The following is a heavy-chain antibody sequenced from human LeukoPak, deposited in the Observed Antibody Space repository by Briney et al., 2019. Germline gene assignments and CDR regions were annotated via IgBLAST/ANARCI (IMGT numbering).Heavy chain of an antibody. J-gene: IGHJ4*02. CDR1: GGSISSSTYY. V-gene: IGHV4-39*01. Sequence: SETLSLTCTVSGGSISSSTYYWGWIRRPPGKGLEWIGSIYYSGSTYYNPSLKSRVTVSVDTSKNQFSLKLSSVTAADTAVYYCVRGSTLRHYQYWGQGTLVTVSS. CDR3: VRGSTLRHYQY. CDR2: IYYSGST. D-gene: IGHD3-16*01.